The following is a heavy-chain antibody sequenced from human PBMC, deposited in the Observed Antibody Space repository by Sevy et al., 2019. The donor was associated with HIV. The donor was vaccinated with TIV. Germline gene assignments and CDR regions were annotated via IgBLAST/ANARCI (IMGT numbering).Heavy chain of an antibody. D-gene: IGHD1-1*01. CDR3: ARHKLSYDNNWIQDNWFDP. Sequence: GESLKISCKGSGYSFSDYWIGWVRRKPGKGLEWMGIIYPGDSETRYNPSFEGQVTISADTSINTAYLEWRSLKASDTAMYYCARHKLSYDNNWIQDNWFDPWGQGTLVTVSP. V-gene: IGHV5-51*01. CDR1: GYSFSDYW. CDR2: IYPGDSET. J-gene: IGHJ5*02.